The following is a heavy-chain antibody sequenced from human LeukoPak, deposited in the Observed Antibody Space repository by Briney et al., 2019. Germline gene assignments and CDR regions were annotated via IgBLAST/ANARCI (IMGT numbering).Heavy chain of an antibody. Sequence: GGSLRLSCAASGFTFSNFGMHWVRQAPSKGLEWVAFIRYGGTGDYYPDSVEGRFTVSRDNSKNTLFLQMNSLRHEDTAVYFCAKDALTTSGTLDIWGQGTQVGVSS. J-gene: IGHJ3*02. CDR1: GFTFSNFG. CDR3: AKDALTTSGTLDI. CDR2: IRYGGTGD. V-gene: IGHV3-30*02. D-gene: IGHD3-10*01.